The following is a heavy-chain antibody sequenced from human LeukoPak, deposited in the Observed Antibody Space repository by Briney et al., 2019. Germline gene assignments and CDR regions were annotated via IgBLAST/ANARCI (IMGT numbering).Heavy chain of an antibody. J-gene: IGHJ4*02. D-gene: IGHD5-12*01. CDR1: GYTFTGYY. V-gene: IGHV1-2*02. CDR3: ARDSGYDSPYFDY. CDR2: INPNSGGT. Sequence: ASVRVSCKASGYTFTGYYMHWVRQAPGQGLEWMGWINPNSGGTNYAQKFQGRVTMTRDTSISTAYMELSRLRSDDTAVYYCARDSGYDSPYFDYWGQGTLVTVSS.